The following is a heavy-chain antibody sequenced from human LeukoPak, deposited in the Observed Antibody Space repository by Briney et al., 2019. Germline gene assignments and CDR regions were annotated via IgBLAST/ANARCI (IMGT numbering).Heavy chain of an antibody. D-gene: IGHD4-23*01. CDR1: GFTFSRYS. CDR2: ISSSSSYI. V-gene: IGHV3-21*01. J-gene: IGHJ5*02. Sequence: GGSLRLSCAASGFTFSRYSMNWVRQAPGKGQEWVLSISSSSSYIYYADSVKGRFTISRDNAKNSLYLQITSLRAEDTAVYYCARSLRWSGNWFDPWGQGTLVTVSS. CDR3: ARSLRWSGNWFDP.